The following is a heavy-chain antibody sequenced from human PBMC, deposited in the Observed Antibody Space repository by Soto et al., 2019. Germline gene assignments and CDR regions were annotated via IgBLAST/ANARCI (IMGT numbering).Heavy chain of an antibody. J-gene: IGHJ4*02. V-gene: IGHV4-59*01. CDR3: ARQLRLGELSLNYFDY. Sequence: SETLSLTCTVSGGSISSYYWSWIRQPPGKGLEWSGYIYYSGSTNYNPSLKSRVTISVDTSKNQFSLKLSSVTAADTAVYYCARQLRLGELSLNYFDYWGQGTMVTVSS. CDR2: IYYSGST. CDR1: GGSISSYY. D-gene: IGHD3-16*02.